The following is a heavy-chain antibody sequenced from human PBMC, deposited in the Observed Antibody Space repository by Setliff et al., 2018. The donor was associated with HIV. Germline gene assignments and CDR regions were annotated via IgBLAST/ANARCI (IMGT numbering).Heavy chain of an antibody. CDR1: GGSISSSNW. D-gene: IGHD1-26*01. CDR2: IYHSGST. V-gene: IGHV4-4*02. J-gene: IGHJ3*01. Sequence: SETLSLTCAVSGGSISSSNWWWWVRQPPGKGLEWIGEIYHSGSTNYNPSLKSRVTISIDKSKNQFSLKLNSVTAADTAVYYCAKSIVGGTTHAFDLWGQGTMVTVSS. CDR3: AKSIVGGTTHAFDL.